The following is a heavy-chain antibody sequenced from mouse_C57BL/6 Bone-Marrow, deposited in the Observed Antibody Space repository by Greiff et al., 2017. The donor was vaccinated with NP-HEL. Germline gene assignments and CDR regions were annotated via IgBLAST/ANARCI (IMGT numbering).Heavy chain of an antibody. CDR2: IDPNSGGT. CDR1: GYTFTSYW. J-gene: IGHJ2*01. D-gene: IGHD1-1*01. CDR3: ARLEGYYGSSYGYFDY. Sequence: QVQLQQPGAELVKPGASVKLSCKASGYTFTSYWMHWVKQRPGLGLEWIGRIDPNSGGTKYNEKFKSKATLTVDKPSSTAYMQLSSLTSEDSAVYYCARLEGYYGSSYGYFDYWGQGTTLTVSS. V-gene: IGHV1-72*01.